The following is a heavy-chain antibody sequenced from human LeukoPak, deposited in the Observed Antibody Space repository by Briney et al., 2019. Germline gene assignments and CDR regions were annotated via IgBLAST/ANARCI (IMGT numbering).Heavy chain of an antibody. J-gene: IGHJ5*02. V-gene: IGHV4-59*08. Sequence: PSETLSLTCTVSGGSISSYYWSWIRQPPGKGLECIGYIYYTGSTNYNPSLKSRVTISVDTSKNQFSLKLSSVTAADTAVYYCARGGGGYSYGFRRVRFDPWGQGTLVTVSS. CDR1: GGSISSYY. D-gene: IGHD5-18*01. CDR3: ARGGGGYSYGFRRVRFDP. CDR2: IYYTGST.